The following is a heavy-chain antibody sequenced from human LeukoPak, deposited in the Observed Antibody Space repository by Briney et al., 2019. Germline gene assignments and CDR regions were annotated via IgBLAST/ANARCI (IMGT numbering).Heavy chain of an antibody. CDR2: IKQDGSEK. CDR1: GFTFSSYW. CDR3: ARDLEGAAAAGSNY. D-gene: IGHD6-13*01. Sequence: GGSLRLSCAASGFTFSSYWMSWVRQAPGKGLEWVANIKQDGSEKYYVDSVKGRFTISRDNAKNSLYLQMNSLRAEDTAVYYCARDLEGAAAAGSNYWGQGTLATVSS. V-gene: IGHV3-7*01. J-gene: IGHJ4*02.